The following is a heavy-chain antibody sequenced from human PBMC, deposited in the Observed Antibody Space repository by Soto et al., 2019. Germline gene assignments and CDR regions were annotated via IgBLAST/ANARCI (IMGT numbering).Heavy chain of an antibody. D-gene: IGHD3-16*02. CDR2: IYYSGST. Sequence: PGKGLEWIGYIYYSGSTYYNPSLKSRVTISVDTSKNQFSLKLSSVTAADTAVYYCARDGGAYDYVWGSYRSNWFDPWGQGTLVTVSS. V-gene: IGHV4-30-4*01. J-gene: IGHJ5*02. CDR3: ARDGGAYDYVWGSYRSNWFDP.